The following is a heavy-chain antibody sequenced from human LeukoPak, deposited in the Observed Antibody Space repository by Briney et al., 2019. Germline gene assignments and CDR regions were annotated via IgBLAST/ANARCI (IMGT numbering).Heavy chain of an antibody. V-gene: IGHV4-31*03. CDR2: IYCSGST. CDR1: GGSISSGGYY. D-gene: IGHD4-17*01. Sequence: PSQTLSLTCTVSGGSISSGGYYWGWIRQHPGKGLEWIGYIYCSGSTYYNPSLKSRVTISVDTSKNQFSLKLSSVTAADTAVYYCARDSGDYDSSPKAFDIWGQGTMVTVSS. J-gene: IGHJ3*02. CDR3: ARDSGDYDSSPKAFDI.